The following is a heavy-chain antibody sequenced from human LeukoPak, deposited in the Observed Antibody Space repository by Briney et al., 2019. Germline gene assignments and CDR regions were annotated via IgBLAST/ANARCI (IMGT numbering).Heavy chain of an antibody. D-gene: IGHD6-13*01. Sequence: SETLSLTCIVAGGSISSYYWSWIRQPPGKGLEWIGYIYHTGSNNYSPSLKSRVTMSVDTSKNQFSLKLSSVTAADTAVYYCARARYSNSWYAVDIWGQGTMVTVSS. CDR2: IYHTGSN. CDR3: ARARYSNSWYAVDI. J-gene: IGHJ3*02. CDR1: GGSISSYY. V-gene: IGHV4-59*08.